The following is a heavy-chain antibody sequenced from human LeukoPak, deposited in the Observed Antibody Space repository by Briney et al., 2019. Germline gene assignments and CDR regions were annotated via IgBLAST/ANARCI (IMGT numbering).Heavy chain of an antibody. CDR3: ARETPRRGETRDGYR. J-gene: IGHJ4*02. CDR1: GFTFSSYA. Sequence: GGSLRLSCAASGFTFSSYAMSWVRQAPGKGLEWVANINQDGSEKYYVDSMKGRFTISRDNPKNLLFLQINSLRVEDTAVYYCARETPRRGETRDGYRWGQGTVVTVSS. CDR2: INQDGSEK. D-gene: IGHD5-24*01. V-gene: IGHV3-7*01.